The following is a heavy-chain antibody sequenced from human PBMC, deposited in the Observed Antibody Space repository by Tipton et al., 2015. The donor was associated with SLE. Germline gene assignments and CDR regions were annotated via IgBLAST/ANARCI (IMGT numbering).Heavy chain of an antibody. D-gene: IGHD3-10*01. V-gene: IGHV4-59*08. Sequence: TLSLTCTVSGGYVRNYYWNWVRQSPGKGLEWIGYIYYSGGTDYNPSLKSRVTISIDTSKNLFSLTLTSVTAADTAVYYCSTLMAGGSGRGSWGQGILVTVSS. CDR1: GGYVRNYY. CDR3: STLMAGGSGRGS. CDR2: IYYSGGT. J-gene: IGHJ5*02.